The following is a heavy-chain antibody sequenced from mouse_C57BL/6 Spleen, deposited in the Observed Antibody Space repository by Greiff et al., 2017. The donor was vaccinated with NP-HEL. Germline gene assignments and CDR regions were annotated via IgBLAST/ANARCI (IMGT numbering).Heavy chain of an antibody. Sequence: EVKVVESGGDLVKPGGSLKLSCAASGFTFSSYGMSWVRQTPDKRLEWVATISSGGSYTYYPDSVKGRFTISRDNAKNTLYLQMRSLKSEDTAMDYCAKHGVTTVLATYDYWGQGTTLTVSS. CDR1: GFTFSSYG. J-gene: IGHJ2*01. CDR3: AKHGVTTVLATYDY. CDR2: ISSGGSYT. V-gene: IGHV5-6*01. D-gene: IGHD1-1*01.